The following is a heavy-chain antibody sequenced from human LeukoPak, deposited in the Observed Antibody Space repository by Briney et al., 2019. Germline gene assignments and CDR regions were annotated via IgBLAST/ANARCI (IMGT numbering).Heavy chain of an antibody. Sequence: ASVKVSCKASGYTFTGYYMHWVRQAPGQGLEWMGWINPNSGGTNYAQKFQGWVTMTRDTSISTAYMELSRLRSDDTAVYYCAREFGCSSTSCYISQGGYGMDVWGQGTTVTVSS. V-gene: IGHV1-2*04. CDR2: INPNSGGT. CDR1: GYTFTGYY. J-gene: IGHJ6*02. CDR3: AREFGCSSTSCYISQGGYGMDV. D-gene: IGHD2-2*02.